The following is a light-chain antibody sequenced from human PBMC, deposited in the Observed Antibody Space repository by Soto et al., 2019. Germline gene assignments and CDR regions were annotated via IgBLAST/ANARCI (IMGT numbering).Light chain of an antibody. Sequence: QSALTQPPSVSGAPGQRVTISCSGGSSNIGAGYDVHWYQHLPGTAPKLLIYDSDRRPSGIPARFSGSKSGTSATLGITGLQTGDEADYYCGAWENSLTVYVFGSGTKVTVL. CDR2: DSD. CDR3: GAWENSLTVYV. V-gene: IGLV1-51*01. CDR1: SSNIGAGYD. J-gene: IGLJ1*01.